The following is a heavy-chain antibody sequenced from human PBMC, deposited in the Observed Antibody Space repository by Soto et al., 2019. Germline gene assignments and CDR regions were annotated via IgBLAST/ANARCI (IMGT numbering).Heavy chain of an antibody. J-gene: IGHJ4*02. CDR2: ISAYNGNT. V-gene: IGHV1-18*01. D-gene: IGHD3-3*01. Sequence: ASVKVSCKASGYTFTSYGISWVRQAPGQGLEWMGWISAYNGNTNYAQKLQGRVTMTTDTSTSIAYMELRSLRSDDTAVYYCARDTRSGYSKKTDYWGQGTLVTVSS. CDR1: GYTFTSYG. CDR3: ARDTRSGYSKKTDY.